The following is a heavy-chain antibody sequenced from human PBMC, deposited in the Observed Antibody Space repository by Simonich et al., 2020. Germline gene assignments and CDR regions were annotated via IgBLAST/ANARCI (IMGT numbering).Heavy chain of an antibody. CDR2: ISTYNGNT. CDR1: GYTFTSYG. V-gene: IGHV1-18*01. J-gene: IGHJ3*02. Sequence: QVQLVQSGAEVKKPGASVKVSCKASGYTFTSYGISCVRQAPGQGLEWRGWISTYNGNTNSAQTLQDRVTITTYTSTSTAYMELRSLRSDDTAVYYCARSTTGTTAFDIWGQGTMVTVSS. CDR3: ARSTTGTTAFDI. D-gene: IGHD1-1*01.